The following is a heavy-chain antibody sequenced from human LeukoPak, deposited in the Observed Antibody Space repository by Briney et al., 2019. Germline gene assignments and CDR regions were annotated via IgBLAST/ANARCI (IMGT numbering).Heavy chain of an antibody. CDR2: ISGSGGST. V-gene: IGHV3-23*01. Sequence: GGSLRLSCAASGFTFSSYAMSWVRQAPGKGLEWVSAISGSGGSTYYADSVKGRFTISRDNSKNTLYLQMNSLGAEDTAVYYCAKSRYYDSSGHWSALFDHWGQGTLVTVSS. CDR1: GFTFSSYA. J-gene: IGHJ4*02. D-gene: IGHD3-22*01. CDR3: AKSRYYDSSGHWSALFDH.